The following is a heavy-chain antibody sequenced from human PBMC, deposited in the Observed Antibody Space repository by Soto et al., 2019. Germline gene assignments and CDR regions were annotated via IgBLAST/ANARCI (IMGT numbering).Heavy chain of an antibody. D-gene: IGHD3-3*01. CDR3: AHRVLRTVFGLVTTTAIYFDF. J-gene: IGHJ4*02. CDR1: GFSLTTSGVG. V-gene: IGHV2-5*02. CDR2: IYWDDDK. Sequence: QITLNESGPTPVKPRQTLTLTCTFSGFSLTTSGVGVGWIRQSPGKAPEGLALIYWDDDKRYPPSLKSRLTITKDTSKTQVVLTMADLDPADTATYYCAHRVLRTVFGLVTTTAIYFDFWGQGTPVAVSS.